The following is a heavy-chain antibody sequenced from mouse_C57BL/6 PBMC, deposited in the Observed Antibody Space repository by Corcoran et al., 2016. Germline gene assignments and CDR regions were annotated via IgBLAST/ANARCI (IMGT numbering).Heavy chain of an antibody. D-gene: IGHD2-1*01. CDR3: TGDGKESKDY. J-gene: IGHJ2*01. Sequence: QVQLQQSGAELVRPGASVTLSCKASGYTFTDYEMHWVKQTPVHGLEWIGAIDPETGGTAYNQKFKGKAILTADKSSSTAYMELRSLTSEDPAVDYCTGDGKESKDYWGQGTTLTVSS. CDR2: IDPETGGT. V-gene: IGHV1-15*01. CDR1: GYTFTDYE.